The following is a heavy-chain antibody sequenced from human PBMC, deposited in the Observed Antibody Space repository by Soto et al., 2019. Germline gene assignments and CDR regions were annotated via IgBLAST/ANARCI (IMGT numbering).Heavy chain of an antibody. CDR3: ASNIVGVVAAGYNCFDP. V-gene: IGHV4-39*01. CDR2: IYYSGST. Sequence: PSETQSLTCTVSGGSISSSSYYWGWIRQPPGKGLEWIGSIYYSGSTYYNPSLKSRVTISVDTSKNQFSLKLSSVTAADTAVYYCASNIVGVVAAGYNCFDPWGRGTLVTVSS. CDR1: GGSISSSSYY. J-gene: IGHJ5*02. D-gene: IGHD2-15*01.